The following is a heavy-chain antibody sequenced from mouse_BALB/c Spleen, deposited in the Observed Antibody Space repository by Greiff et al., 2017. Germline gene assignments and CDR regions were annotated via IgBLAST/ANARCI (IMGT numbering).Heavy chain of an antibody. CDR1: GYTFTDYY. Sequence: VQLQQSGAELARPGASVKLSCKASGYTFTDYYINWVKQRTGQGLEWIGEIYPGSGNTYYNEKFKGKATLTADKSSSTAYMQLSSLTSEDSAVYFCARGGNWDGFAYWGQGTLVTVSA. D-gene: IGHD4-1*01. J-gene: IGHJ3*01. CDR3: ARGGNWDGFAY. CDR2: IYPGSGNT. V-gene: IGHV1-77*01.